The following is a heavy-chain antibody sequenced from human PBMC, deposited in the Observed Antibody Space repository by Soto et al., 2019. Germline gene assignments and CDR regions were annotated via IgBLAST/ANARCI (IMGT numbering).Heavy chain of an antibody. CDR3: AREMVVEVVAAPGLYYYYYGMDV. CDR1: GFTFSSYA. D-gene: IGHD2-15*01. J-gene: IGHJ6*02. Sequence: GGSLRLSCAASGFTFSSYAMHWVRQAPGKGLEWVAVISYDGSNKYYADSVKGRFTISRDNSKNTLYLQMNSLRAEDTAVYYCAREMVVEVVAAPGLYYYYYGMDVWGQGTTVTVSS. V-gene: IGHV3-30-3*01. CDR2: ISYDGSNK.